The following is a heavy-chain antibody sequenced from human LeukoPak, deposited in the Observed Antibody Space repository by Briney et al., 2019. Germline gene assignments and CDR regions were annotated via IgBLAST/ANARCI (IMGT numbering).Heavy chain of an antibody. CDR3: ARDAALYYYDSSGYSHFDY. J-gene: IGHJ4*02. CDR1: GFTFSAYW. CDR2: IIEDGNLK. D-gene: IGHD3-22*01. Sequence: PGGSLRLSCAASGFTFSAYWMTWVRQAPGKGLAWVANIIEDGNLKYYVDSVKGRFTISRDNAKNSLYLQMNSLRAEDTAVYYCARDAALYYYDSSGYSHFDYWGQGTLVTVSS. V-gene: IGHV3-7*01.